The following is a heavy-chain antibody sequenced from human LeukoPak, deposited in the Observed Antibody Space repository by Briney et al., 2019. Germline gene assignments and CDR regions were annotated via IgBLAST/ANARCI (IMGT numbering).Heavy chain of an antibody. CDR2: IYDSENT. V-gene: IGHV4-31*03. CDR3: ARGATVEYFDH. D-gene: IGHD1-26*01. Sequence: SQTLSLTCTVSGGSISGGGYYWSWIRQHPGKGLEWIGYIYDSENTHYISSLKSRVTISVDTSKNQFSLKLSSVTAADTAVYYCARGATVEYFDHWGQGTLVTVSS. J-gene: IGHJ4*02. CDR1: GGSISGGGYY.